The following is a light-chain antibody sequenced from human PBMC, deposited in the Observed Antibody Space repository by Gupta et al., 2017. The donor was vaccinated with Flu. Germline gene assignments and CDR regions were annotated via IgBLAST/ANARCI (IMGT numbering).Light chain of an antibody. CDR1: ILSTYF. V-gene: IGLV3-19*01. J-gene: IGLJ3*02. CDR3: YCRGDTSGLRQV. CDR2: GKN. Sequence: SSELTQDSAVSVSLGQTVTITCQGDILSTYFASWYQLKPGQAPLLVNYGKNFRPSGIPGRFSGSKSGNTDSLTITGTRAEDEADDYCYCRGDTSGLRQVFGGGTRLTVL.